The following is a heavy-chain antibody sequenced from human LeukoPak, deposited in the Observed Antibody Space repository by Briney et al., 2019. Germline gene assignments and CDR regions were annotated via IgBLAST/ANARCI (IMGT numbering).Heavy chain of an antibody. CDR3: AREWPHTYRFDP. J-gene: IGHJ5*02. CDR2: IDPSGGGT. CDR1: GYTFTNYY. Sequence: GASVKVSCKASGYTFTNYYMHWMRHAPGQGLEWMGIIDPSGGGTVYPQKFQGRVTMTRDTSTSTVYMELSSLRSEDTAVYYCAREWPHTYRFDPWGQGTLVTVSS. V-gene: IGHV1-46*01. D-gene: IGHD5-12*01.